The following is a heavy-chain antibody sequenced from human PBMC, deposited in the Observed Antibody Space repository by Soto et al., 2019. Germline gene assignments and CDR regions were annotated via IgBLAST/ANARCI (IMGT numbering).Heavy chain of an antibody. D-gene: IGHD3-10*01. CDR2: ISGNGDST. J-gene: IGHJ4*02. Sequence: EVQLVESGGGLVQPGGSLRLSCAASGFTFSSYAMHWVRQAPGKGLEYVSVISGNGDSTYYANSVKGRFTISRDNSKNPLYLQMGSLRAEDMAVYYCARRGYGLYFDYWGPGTLVTVSS. V-gene: IGHV3-64*01. CDR1: GFTFSSYA. CDR3: ARRGYGLYFDY.